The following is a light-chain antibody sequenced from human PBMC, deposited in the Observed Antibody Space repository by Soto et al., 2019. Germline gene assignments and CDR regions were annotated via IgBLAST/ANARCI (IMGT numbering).Light chain of an antibody. J-gene: IGKJ1*01. CDR3: QQYNNWRWT. Sequence: EIVMTQSPATLSVSPGERATLSCRASQIVSSNLAWYQQKPGQAPRLLIYGASTRTTGIPARFSGSGSGTEFTLTISSLQSEDFAVYYCQQYNNWRWTFGQGTKVDIK. V-gene: IGKV3-15*01. CDR1: QIVSSN. CDR2: GAS.